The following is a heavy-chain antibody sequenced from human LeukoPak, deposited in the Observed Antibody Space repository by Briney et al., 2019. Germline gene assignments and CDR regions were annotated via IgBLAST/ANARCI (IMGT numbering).Heavy chain of an antibody. J-gene: IGHJ3*02. CDR3: ARDPHYDFWSGYYTGRLDAFDI. CDR2: IYTSGST. Sequence: SETLSLTCTVSGGSISSYYWSWIRQPAGKGLEWIGRIYTSGSTNYNPSLKSRVTMSVDTSKNQFSLKLSSVTAADTAVYYCARDPHYDFWSGYYTGRLDAFDIWGQGTMVTVPS. CDR1: GGSISSYY. V-gene: IGHV4-4*07. D-gene: IGHD3-3*01.